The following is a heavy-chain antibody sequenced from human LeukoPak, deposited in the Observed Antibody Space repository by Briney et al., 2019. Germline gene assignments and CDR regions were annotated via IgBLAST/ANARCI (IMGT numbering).Heavy chain of an antibody. V-gene: IGHV4-38-2*02. J-gene: IGHJ4*02. CDR1: GYSISSGYY. CDR3: ARRYSLAAADDH. D-gene: IGHD6-13*01. Sequence: PSETLSLTCTVSGYSISSGYYWGWIRQPPGKGLEWIGSIYHSGSTYYNPSLKSRVTISVDTSKNQFSLKLSSVTAADTAVYYCARRYSLAAADDHWGQGTLVTVSS. CDR2: IYHSGST.